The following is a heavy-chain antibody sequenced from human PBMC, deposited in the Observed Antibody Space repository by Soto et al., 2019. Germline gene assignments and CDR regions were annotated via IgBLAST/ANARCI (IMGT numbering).Heavy chain of an antibody. J-gene: IGHJ6*02. CDR2: ISYDGSNK. D-gene: IGHD3-3*01. Sequence: QVQLVESGGGVVQPGRSLRLSCAASGFTFSSYGMHWVRQAPGKGLEWVAVISYDGSNKYYADSVKGRFTISRDNSKNTLYLQMNSLRAEDTAVYYCAKDGYYDFWSANMIGYYGMDVWSQGTTVTVSS. CDR3: AKDGYYDFWSANMIGYYGMDV. CDR1: GFTFSSYG. V-gene: IGHV3-30*18.